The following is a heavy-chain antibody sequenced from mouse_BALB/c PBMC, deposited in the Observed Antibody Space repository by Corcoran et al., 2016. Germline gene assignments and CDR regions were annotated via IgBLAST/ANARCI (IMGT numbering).Heavy chain of an antibody. CDR1: GYTFTTAG. Sequence: QIQLVQSGPELKKPGETVRISCKASGYTFTTAGMQRVQKMPGKGLKWIGWINTHSGVPKYAKDFKGRFAFSLETSASTAYLKISNLKNEDTATYFCARHRVYDYDGFAYWGQGTLVTVSA. CDR3: ARHRVYDYDGFAY. D-gene: IGHD2-4*01. CDR2: INTHSGVP. J-gene: IGHJ3*01. V-gene: IGHV9-4*02.